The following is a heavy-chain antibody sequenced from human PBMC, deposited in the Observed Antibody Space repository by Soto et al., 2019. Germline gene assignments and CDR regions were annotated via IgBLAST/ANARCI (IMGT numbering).Heavy chain of an antibody. CDR3: ANLVGEGGSGSYYNVSYYYGMAV. CDR1: GFTFSSYA. J-gene: IGHJ6*02. Sequence: GGSLRLSCAASGFTFSSYAMSWVRQAPGKGLEWVSAISGSGGSTYYADSVKGWFTISRDNSKNTLYLQMYSLRAEDTAVYYCANLVGEGGSGSYYNVSYYYGMAVWGQGTTVTVSS. V-gene: IGHV3-23*01. CDR2: ISGSGGST. D-gene: IGHD3-10*01.